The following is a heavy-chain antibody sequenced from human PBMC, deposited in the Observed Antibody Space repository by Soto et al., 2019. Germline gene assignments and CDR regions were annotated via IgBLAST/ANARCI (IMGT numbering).Heavy chain of an antibody. Sequence: PGGSLRLSCAASGFTFSSYSMNWVRQAPGKGLEWVSSISSSSSYIYYADSVKGRFTISRDNAKNSLYLQMNSLKAEDTAVYYFARDERYFDWLLSDTYYMDVWGKGTTVTVSS. D-gene: IGHD3-9*01. CDR3: ARDERYFDWLLSDTYYMDV. CDR2: ISSSSSYI. CDR1: GFTFSSYS. J-gene: IGHJ6*03. V-gene: IGHV3-21*01.